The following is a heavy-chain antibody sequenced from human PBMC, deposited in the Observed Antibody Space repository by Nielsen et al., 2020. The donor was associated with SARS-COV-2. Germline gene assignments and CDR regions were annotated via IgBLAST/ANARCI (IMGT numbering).Heavy chain of an antibody. V-gene: IGHV3-53*01. J-gene: IGHJ6*02. Sequence: GESLKISCAASGFTVSSNYMSWVRQAPGKGLEWVSVIYSGGSTYYADSVKGRFTISRDNSKNTLYLQMNSLRAEDTAVYYCAREVGARYYGSGSLKDRFYGMDVWGQGTTVTVSS. CDR2: IYSGGST. CDR1: GFTVSSNY. CDR3: AREVGARYYGSGSLKDRFYGMDV. D-gene: IGHD3-10*01.